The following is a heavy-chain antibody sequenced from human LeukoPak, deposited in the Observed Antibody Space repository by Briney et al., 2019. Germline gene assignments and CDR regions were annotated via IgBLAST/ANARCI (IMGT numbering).Heavy chain of an antibody. CDR1: GGSFSSYY. CDR2: IYYTGST. J-gene: IGHJ3*02. V-gene: IGHV4-59*01. CDR3: ARKKYGRNGDDAFDI. Sequence: PSETLSLTCIVSGGSFSSYYWSWIRQPPGGGLEWIGYIYYTGSTNYNPSLKSRVTISVDTSKNQFSLKLSSVTAADTAVYYCARKKYGRNGDDAFDIWGQGTMVTVSS. D-gene: IGHD4-23*01.